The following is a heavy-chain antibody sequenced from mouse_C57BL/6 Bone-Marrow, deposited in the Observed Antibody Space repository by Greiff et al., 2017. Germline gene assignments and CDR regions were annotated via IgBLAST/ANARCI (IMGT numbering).Heavy chain of an antibody. J-gene: IGHJ1*03. CDR3: ASDAPNYYGSSYNWDFDV. Sequence: EVKVVESGGGLVQSGRSLRLSCATSGFTFSDFYMEWVRQAPGKGLEWIAASRNKANDYTTEYSASVKGRFIVSRDTSQSILYLQMNALRAEDTAIYYCASDAPNYYGSSYNWDFDVWGTGTTVTVSS. CDR1: GFTFSDFY. CDR2: SRNKANDYTT. V-gene: IGHV7-1*01. D-gene: IGHD1-1*01.